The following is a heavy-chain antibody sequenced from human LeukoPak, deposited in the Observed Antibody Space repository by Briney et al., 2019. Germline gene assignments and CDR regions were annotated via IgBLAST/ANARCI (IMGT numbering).Heavy chain of an antibody. Sequence: PGGSLRLSCAASGFTFSSYSMNWVRQAPGKGLEWVSSISSSTSYIHYADSVKGRFTISRDNAKNSMYLQMNSLRAEDTAVYYCAREVRNYDILTAYYTDAFDIWGQGTMVTVSS. CDR3: AREVRNYDILTAYYTDAFDI. CDR2: ISSSTSYI. V-gene: IGHV3-21*01. D-gene: IGHD3-9*01. J-gene: IGHJ3*02. CDR1: GFTFSSYS.